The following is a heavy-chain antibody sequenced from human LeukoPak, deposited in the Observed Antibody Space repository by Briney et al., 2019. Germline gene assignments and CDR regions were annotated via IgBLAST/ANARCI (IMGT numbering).Heavy chain of an antibody. CDR3: ARRVRGEYFDY. CDR2: IYHSGST. D-gene: IGHD3-10*01. CDR1: GGSISSSNW. J-gene: IGHJ4*02. V-gene: IGHV4-4*02. Sequence: SETPSLTSAVSGGSISSSNWWSWVRQPPGKGLEWIGEIYHSGSTNYNPSLKSRVTISVDKSKNQFSLKLSSVTAADTAVYYCARRVRGEYFDYWGQGTLVTVSS.